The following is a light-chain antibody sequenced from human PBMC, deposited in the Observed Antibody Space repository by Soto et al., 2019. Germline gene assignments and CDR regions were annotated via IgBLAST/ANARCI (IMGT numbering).Light chain of an antibody. Sequence: VLTQPASVSGSPGQSITISCSGTSSDIGSYDHVAWYQQFPGKSPKLIIYAVSDRPSGVSDRFSGSKSGISASLTISGLQTEDEADYYCISYTDRQSYLFGTGTKVTAL. CDR2: AVS. CDR3: ISYTDRQSYL. J-gene: IGLJ1*01. CDR1: SSDIGSYDH. V-gene: IGLV2-14*03.